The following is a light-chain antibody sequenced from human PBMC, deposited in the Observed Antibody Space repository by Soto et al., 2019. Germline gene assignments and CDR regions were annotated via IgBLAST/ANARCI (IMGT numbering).Light chain of an antibody. Sequence: QSVLTQPRSVSGSPGQSVTISCTGTSSDVGGYNYVSWYQQYPGKAPKLMIYDVSKRPSGVPDRFSGSKSGNTASLTISGLQAEDEADYYCCSYAGRYTPYVFGTGTKLTVL. CDR3: CSYAGRYTPYV. V-gene: IGLV2-11*01. CDR1: SSDVGGYNY. J-gene: IGLJ1*01. CDR2: DVS.